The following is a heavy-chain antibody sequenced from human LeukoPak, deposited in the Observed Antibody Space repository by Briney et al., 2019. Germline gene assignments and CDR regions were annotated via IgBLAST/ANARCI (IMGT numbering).Heavy chain of an antibody. Sequence: GASVKVSCKASGYTFTSYGISWVRQAPGQGLEWMGWISAYNGNTNYAQKLQGRVTMTTDTSTSTAYMELRSLRSDDTAVYYCARVRFGYYYYYMDVWGKGTTVTISS. CDR1: GYTFTSYG. CDR3: ARVRFGYYYYYMDV. CDR2: ISAYNGNT. D-gene: IGHD3-10*01. V-gene: IGHV1-18*01. J-gene: IGHJ6*03.